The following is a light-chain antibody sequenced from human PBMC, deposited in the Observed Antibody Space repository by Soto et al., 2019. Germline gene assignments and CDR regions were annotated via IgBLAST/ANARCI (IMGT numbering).Light chain of an antibody. Sequence: QSVLTQPASVSGSPGQSITISCTGTSSDVGGYNYVSWYQQHPGKAPKLMIYDVSNRPSGVSNRFSGSKSGNTASLTISGLQAEDEADYYCSSYTSSLARVFGGGTKLTVL. CDR3: SSYTSSLARV. V-gene: IGLV2-14*01. CDR1: SSDVGGYNY. CDR2: DVS. J-gene: IGLJ2*01.